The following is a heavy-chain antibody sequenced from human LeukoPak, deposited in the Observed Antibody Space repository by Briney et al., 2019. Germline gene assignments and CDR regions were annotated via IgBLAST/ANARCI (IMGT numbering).Heavy chain of an antibody. D-gene: IGHD4-17*01. J-gene: IGHJ4*02. CDR1: GFTFSSYA. V-gene: IGHV3-23*01. CDR3: AKFNGGYPIFDY. Sequence: GGSLRLSCAASGFTFSSYAMSWVRQAPGKGLEWVSAISGSGGSTYYADSVKGRYTISRDNSKNTLYLQMNSLRAEDTAVYYCAKFNGGYPIFDYWGQGTLVTVSS. CDR2: ISGSGGST.